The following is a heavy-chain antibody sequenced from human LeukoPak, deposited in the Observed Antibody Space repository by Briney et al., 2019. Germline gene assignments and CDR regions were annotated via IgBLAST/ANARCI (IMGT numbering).Heavy chain of an antibody. V-gene: IGHV3-9*01. CDR1: GFTFDDYA. D-gene: IGHD6-19*01. CDR3: AKDKYSSVLGTDV. CDR2: ISWNSGSI. J-gene: IGHJ6*02. Sequence: GRSLRLSCAASGFTFDDYAMHWVRQAPGKGLEWVSGISWNSGSIGYADSVKGRFTISRDNAKNSLYLQMNSLRAEDTALYYCAKDKYSSVLGTDVWGQGTTVTVSS.